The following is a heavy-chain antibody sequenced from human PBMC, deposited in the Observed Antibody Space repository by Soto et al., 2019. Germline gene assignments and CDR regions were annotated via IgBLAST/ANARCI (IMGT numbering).Heavy chain of an antibody. J-gene: IGHJ6*03. V-gene: IGHV1-3*01. CDR2: INAGNGNT. CDR1: GYTFTSYA. Sequence: ASVKVSCKASGYTFTSYAMHWVRQAPGQRLEWMGWINAGNGNTKYSQKFQGRVTITRDTSASTAYMELSSLRSEDTAVYYCAREYSSSRGYYYYMDVWGKGTTVTVSS. CDR3: AREYSSSRGYYYYMDV. D-gene: IGHD6-6*01.